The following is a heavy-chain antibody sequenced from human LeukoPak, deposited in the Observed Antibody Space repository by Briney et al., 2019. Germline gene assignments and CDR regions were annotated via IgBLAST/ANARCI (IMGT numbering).Heavy chain of an antibody. D-gene: IGHD5-12*01. CDR3: ASSLRRYFQH. CDR2: ISGSGGST. V-gene: IGHV3-23*01. J-gene: IGHJ1*01. Sequence: GGSLRLSCAASGFTFSSYAMSWVRQAPGKGLEWVSAISGSGGSTYYADSVKGRFTISRDYSKNTLYLQMNSLRAEDTAVYYCASSLRRYFQHWGQGTLVTVSS. CDR1: GFTFSSYA.